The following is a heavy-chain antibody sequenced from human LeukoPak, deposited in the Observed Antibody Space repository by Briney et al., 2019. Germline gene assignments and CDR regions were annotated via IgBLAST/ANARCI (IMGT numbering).Heavy chain of an antibody. CDR3: AKDRNIVAPYFDY. J-gene: IGHJ4*02. Sequence: GGSLRLSCTVSGFTLSSYEMTWFRQAPGKGLEWVSSIGYGGSDTHYADSVKGRFTVSRDNSKNTLYLQMNSLRAEDTAVYYCAKDRNIVAPYFDYWGQGTLVTVSS. D-gene: IGHD5-12*01. CDR2: IGYGGSDT. CDR1: GFTLSSYE. V-gene: IGHV3-23*01.